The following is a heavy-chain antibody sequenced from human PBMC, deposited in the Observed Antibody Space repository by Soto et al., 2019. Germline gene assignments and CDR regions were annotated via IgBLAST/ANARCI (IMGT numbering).Heavy chain of an antibody. Sequence: PGGSLRLSCAASGFTFSSYSMNWVRQAPGKGLEWVSYISSSSSTIYYADSVKGRFTISRDNAKNSLYLQMNSLRAEDTAVYYCAAEVGGNYMDVWGKGTTVTVSS. V-gene: IGHV3-48*01. J-gene: IGHJ6*03. CDR1: GFTFSSYS. D-gene: IGHD1-26*01. CDR2: ISSSSSTI. CDR3: AAEVGGNYMDV.